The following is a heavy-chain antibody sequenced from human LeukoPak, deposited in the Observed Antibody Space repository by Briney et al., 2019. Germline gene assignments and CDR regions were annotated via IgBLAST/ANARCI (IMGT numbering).Heavy chain of an antibody. CDR3: AKDMGITMVRGVITAQPFDY. V-gene: IGHV3-9*01. Sequence: GGSLRLSCAASGFTFDDYAMHWVRHAPGKGLEWVSGISWNSGSIGYADSVKGRFTISRDNAKNSLYLQMNSLRAEDTALYYCAKDMGITMVRGVITAQPFDYWGQGTLVTVSS. CDR2: ISWNSGSI. J-gene: IGHJ4*02. D-gene: IGHD3-10*01. CDR1: GFTFDDYA.